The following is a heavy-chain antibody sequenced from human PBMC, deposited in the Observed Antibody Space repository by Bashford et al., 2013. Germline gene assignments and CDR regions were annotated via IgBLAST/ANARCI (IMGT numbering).Heavy chain of an antibody. CDR1: GFTFSTYT. V-gene: IGHV3-21*01. CDR2: IGSGSNYI. D-gene: IGHD5-12*01. J-gene: IGHJ3*02. CDR3: ARDISGGLGDDAFDI. Sequence: GSLRLSCEASGFTFSTYTINWVRQAPGKGLEWVSSIGSGSNYIYYADSVRGRFTISRDSAKNSLYLQMNSLRAEDTAVYYCARDISGGLGDDAFDIWGQGTMVTVSS.